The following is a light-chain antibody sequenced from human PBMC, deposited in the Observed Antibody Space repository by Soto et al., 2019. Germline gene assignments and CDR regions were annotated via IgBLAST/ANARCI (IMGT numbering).Light chain of an antibody. CDR2: DVS. J-gene: IGLJ1*01. V-gene: IGLV2-8*01. CDR3: SSYAGSNYYV. CDR1: SSDVGGYNY. Sequence: QSALTRPPSASGSPGQSVTISCTGTSSDVGGYNYVSWYQQHPGKAPKLMIYDVSKRPSGVPDRFSGSKSGNTASLTVSGLQAEDEAHYYCSSYAGSNYYVFGTGTKVTVL.